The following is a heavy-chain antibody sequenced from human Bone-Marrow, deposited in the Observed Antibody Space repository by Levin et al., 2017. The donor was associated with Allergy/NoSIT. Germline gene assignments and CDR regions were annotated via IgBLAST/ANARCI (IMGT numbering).Heavy chain of an antibody. CDR2: MYSGGST. CDR3: ARGHHTKRSGWTKDFDY. J-gene: IGHJ4*02. V-gene: IGHV3-53*01. CDR1: GFTVSTYY. Sequence: GGSLRLSCAASGFTVSTYYMSWVRQAPGKGLEWVSDMYSGGSTYYADSVRGRFTISRDNSKNTLYLQMNSLRAEDTAVYYCARGHHTKRSGWTKDFDYWGQGTLVTVSS. D-gene: IGHD6-19*01.